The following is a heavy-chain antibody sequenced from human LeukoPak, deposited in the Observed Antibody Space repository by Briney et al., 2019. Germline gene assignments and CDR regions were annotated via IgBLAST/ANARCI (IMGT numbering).Heavy chain of an antibody. Sequence: GSSVNVSCKASGYDFSTFGISWVRQAPGEGLEWMGWISAYHRKTNFPQRFQGRVTPTTETSTSTAYMELRSLRYDDTAIYYCARDSPFMVPGTGDAFDIWGQGTMVSVSS. CDR1: GYDFSTFG. CDR3: ARDSPFMVPGTGDAFDI. D-gene: IGHD6-19*01. V-gene: IGHV1-18*01. CDR2: ISAYHRKT. J-gene: IGHJ3*02.